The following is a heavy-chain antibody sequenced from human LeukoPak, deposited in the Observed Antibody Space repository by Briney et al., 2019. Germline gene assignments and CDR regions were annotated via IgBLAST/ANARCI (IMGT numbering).Heavy chain of an antibody. CDR1: GYRFTSYW. V-gene: IGHV5-51*01. D-gene: IGHD5-18*01. CDR2: IYPGDSNT. CDR3: ARHAGDTAMVGYFDL. Sequence: GESLKISCKGSGYRFTSYWIGWVRQMPGKGLEWMGVIYPGDSNTRYSPSFQGQVTISADKSISTAYLQWSSLKASDTAIYYCARHAGDTAMVGYFDLWGRGTLVTVSS. J-gene: IGHJ2*01.